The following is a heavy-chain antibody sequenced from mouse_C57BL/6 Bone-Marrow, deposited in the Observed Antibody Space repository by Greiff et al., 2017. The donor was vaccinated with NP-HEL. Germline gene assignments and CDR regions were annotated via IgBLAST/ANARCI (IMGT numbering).Heavy chain of an antibody. D-gene: IGHD1-1*01. V-gene: IGHV1-64*01. CDR2: IHPNSGST. CDR1: GYTFTSYW. J-gene: IGHJ4*01. CDR3: ARHPYYYGSSHYAMDY. Sequence: QVQLQQPGAELVKPGASVKLSCKASGYTFTSYWMHWVQQRPGQGLEWIGMIHPNSGSTNYNEKFKSKATLTVDKSSSTSYMQLSSLTSEDSAVYYCARHPYYYGSSHYAMDYWGQGTSVTVSS.